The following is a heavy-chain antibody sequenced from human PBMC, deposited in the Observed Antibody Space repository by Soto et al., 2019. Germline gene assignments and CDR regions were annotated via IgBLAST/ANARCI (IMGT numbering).Heavy chain of an antibody. D-gene: IGHD1-26*01. J-gene: IGHJ4*02. CDR1: GFTFSSYE. Sequence: GGSLRLSCAASGFTFSSYEMNWVRQAPGKGLEWVSYISSSGSTIYYADSVKGRFTISRDNAKNSLYLQMNSLRAEDTAVYYCARLGVGATPGYWGXGTLVHVSS. CDR2: ISSSGSTI. CDR3: ARLGVGATPGY. V-gene: IGHV3-48*03.